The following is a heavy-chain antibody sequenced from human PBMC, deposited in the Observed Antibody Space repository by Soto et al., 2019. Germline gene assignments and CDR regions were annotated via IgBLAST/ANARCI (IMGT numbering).Heavy chain of an antibody. CDR3: AHPPGDCYDMDV. D-gene: IGHD3-16*01. CDR1: GFTFSSYG. Sequence: LRLSCAASGFTFSSYGMHWVRQAPGKGLEWVAVISYDGSNNYYADSVKGRFTISRDNSKNTLYVQINSQRAEDTAACSCAHPPGDCYDMDVWGQGTTVTVSS. J-gene: IGHJ6*02. CDR2: ISYDGSNN. V-gene: IGHV3-30*03.